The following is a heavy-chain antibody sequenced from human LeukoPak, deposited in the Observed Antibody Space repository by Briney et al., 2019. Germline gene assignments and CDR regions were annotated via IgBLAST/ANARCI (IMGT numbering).Heavy chain of an antibody. D-gene: IGHD6-19*01. J-gene: IGHJ4*02. V-gene: IGHV3-48*04. CDR3: ARDRYFLRQWLGSEFDY. CDR2: ISSSSSTI. Sequence: GGSLRLSRAASGFTFSSYSMNWVRQAPGKGLEWVSYISSSSSTIYYADSVKGRFTISRDNAKNSLYLQMNSLRAEDTAVYYCARDRYFLRQWLGSEFDYWGQGTLVTVSS. CDR1: GFTFSSYS.